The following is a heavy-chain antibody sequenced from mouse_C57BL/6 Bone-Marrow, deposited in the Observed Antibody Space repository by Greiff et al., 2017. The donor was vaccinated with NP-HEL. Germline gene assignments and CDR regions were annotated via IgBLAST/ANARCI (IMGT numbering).Heavy chain of an antibody. CDR3: ARQGWLLFFDY. CDR2: IYPRSGNT. J-gene: IGHJ2*01. Sequence: QVQLQQSGAELARPGASVKLSCKASGYTFTSYGISWVKQSTGQGLEWIGEIYPRSGNTYYNEKFKGKATLTADKSSSTAYMELRSLTSEDSAVYFWARQGWLLFFDYWGQGTTLTVSS. D-gene: IGHD2-3*01. CDR1: GYTFTSYG. V-gene: IGHV1-81*01.